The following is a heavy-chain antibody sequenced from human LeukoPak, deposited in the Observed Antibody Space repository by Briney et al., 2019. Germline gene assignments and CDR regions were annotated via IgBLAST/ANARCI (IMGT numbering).Heavy chain of an antibody. V-gene: IGHV3-30*02. CDR1: GFTFSGHG. Sequence: PGGSLRLSCTASGFTFSGHGMHWVRQAPGNGQEWVAFIRYDGSHKYYADSVKGRFTVSRDNSKNTLYLQMNSLRAEDTAVYYCAKDISCTGGGVCPKVYDYWGQGTLVTVSS. J-gene: IGHJ4*02. CDR2: IRYDGSHK. D-gene: IGHD2-8*02. CDR3: AKDISCTGGGVCPKVYDY.